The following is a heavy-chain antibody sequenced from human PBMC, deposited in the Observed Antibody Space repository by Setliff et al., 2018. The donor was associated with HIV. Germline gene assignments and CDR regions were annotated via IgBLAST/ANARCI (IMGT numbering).Heavy chain of an antibody. J-gene: IGHJ4*02. D-gene: IGHD1-1*01. CDR2: ISASSAYL. Sequence: GSLRLSCAASGFSFSSYSMNWVRQAPGKGLEWVASISASSAYLQYGDSVKGRFTISRDNAKNSLYLQMNSLRVEDTAVYYCASARIPTGGTSTSLDYWGQGALVTVS. V-gene: IGHV3-21*06. CDR1: GFSFSSYS. CDR3: ASARIPTGGTSTSLDY.